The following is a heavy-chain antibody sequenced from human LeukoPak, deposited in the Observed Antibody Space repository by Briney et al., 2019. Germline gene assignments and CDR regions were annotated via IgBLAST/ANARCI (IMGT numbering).Heavy chain of an antibody. Sequence: GGSLRLSCAASGFTFNNYALSWVRQTPGKGLEWVSTVTGSGGATYYADSVKGRFTISRDNSKSTLYLQMNSLRAEDTAVYYCAKEGTTVTTPIDYWGQGTLVTVSS. J-gene: IGHJ4*02. D-gene: IGHD4-17*01. V-gene: IGHV3-23*01. CDR2: VTGSGGAT. CDR1: GFTFNNYA. CDR3: AKEGTTVTTPIDY.